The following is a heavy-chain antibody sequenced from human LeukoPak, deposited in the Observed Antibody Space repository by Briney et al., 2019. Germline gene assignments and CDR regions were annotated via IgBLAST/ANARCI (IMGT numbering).Heavy chain of an antibody. CDR2: IYYSGST. D-gene: IGHD6-6*01. J-gene: IGHJ4*02. Sequence: SETLSLTCTVSGGSISSGGYYWSWIRQHPGKGLEWIGYIYYSGSTYYNPSLKSRVTISVDTSKNQFSLKLGSVTAADTAVYYCARVGGSSTARYYFDYWGQGTLVTVSS. CDR1: GGSISSGGYY. CDR3: ARVGGSSTARYYFDY. V-gene: IGHV4-31*03.